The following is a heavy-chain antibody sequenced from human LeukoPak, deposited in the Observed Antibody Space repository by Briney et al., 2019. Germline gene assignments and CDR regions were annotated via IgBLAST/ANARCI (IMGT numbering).Heavy chain of an antibody. D-gene: IGHD6-13*01. J-gene: IGHJ6*02. Sequence: GGSLRLSCAASGFTFSSYGMHWVRQAPGKGLEWVAVISYDGSNKYYADSVKGRFTISRDNSKNTLYLQMNSLRAEDTALYYCAKDLGVWYSSSWYLDYYYGMDVWGQGTTVTVSS. CDR1: GFTFSSYG. CDR3: AKDLGVWYSSSWYLDYYYGMDV. V-gene: IGHV3-30*18. CDR2: ISYDGSNK.